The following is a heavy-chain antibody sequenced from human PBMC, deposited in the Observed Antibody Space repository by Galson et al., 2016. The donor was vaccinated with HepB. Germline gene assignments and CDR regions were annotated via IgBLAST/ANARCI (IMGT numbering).Heavy chain of an antibody. V-gene: IGHV3-33*01. Sequence: SLRLSCATSGFTFGSYEMHWVRQPPGKGLEWVAIISFYGSSEKYADSVKGRFTISRDNFQNTLFLQMSSLRVEDTAVYYCVRDPPGSDYGLDIWGKGTTVTVSS. CDR2: ISFYGSSE. J-gene: IGHJ6*04. CDR3: VRDPPGSDYGLDI. CDR1: GFTFGSYE.